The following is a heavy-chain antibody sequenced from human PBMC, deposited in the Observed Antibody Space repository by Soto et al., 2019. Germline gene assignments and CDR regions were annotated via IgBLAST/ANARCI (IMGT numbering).Heavy chain of an antibody. Sequence: ASVKVSCKASGYTFTSYGIGWLRQAPGQGLEWVGWISAYNGRTNYAQKLQGRVSMTTDTSTSTAYMELRSLRSDDTAVYYCARDRDDYDYIWGSFPAAFDIWGQVTMVTNSS. J-gene: IGHJ3*02. CDR3: ARDRDDYDYIWGSFPAAFDI. D-gene: IGHD3-16*01. CDR1: GYTFTSYG. CDR2: ISAYNGRT. V-gene: IGHV1-18*01.